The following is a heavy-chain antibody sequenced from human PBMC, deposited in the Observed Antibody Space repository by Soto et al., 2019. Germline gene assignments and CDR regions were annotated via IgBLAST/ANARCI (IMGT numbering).Heavy chain of an antibody. CDR3: AREGYSGYDWPPDDAFDI. CDR2: ISAYNGNT. Sequence: QVQLVQSGAEVKKPGASVKVSCKASGYTFTSYGISWVRQAPGQGLEWMGWISAYNGNTNYAQKLQGRVTMTTDTATSTAYMELRSLRSDDTAVYYCAREGYSGYDWPPDDAFDIWGQGTMFTVSS. J-gene: IGHJ3*02. V-gene: IGHV1-18*01. CDR1: GYTFTSYG. D-gene: IGHD5-12*01.